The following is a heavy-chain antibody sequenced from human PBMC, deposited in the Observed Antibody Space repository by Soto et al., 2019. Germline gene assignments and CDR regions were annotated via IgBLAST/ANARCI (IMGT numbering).Heavy chain of an antibody. D-gene: IGHD3-3*01. CDR1: GGSIRSYY. CDR2: IYTSGST. J-gene: IGHJ4*02. V-gene: IGHV4-4*07. Sequence: QVQLQESGPGLVKPSETLSLTCTVSGGSIRSYYWSWIRQPAGKGLEWIGRIYTSGSTNYNPSLKIRVTMLVDTSKNQFSLKLSSVTAADTAVYYCARSADYDFWSCFDYWGQGTLVTVSS. CDR3: ARSADYDFWSCFDY.